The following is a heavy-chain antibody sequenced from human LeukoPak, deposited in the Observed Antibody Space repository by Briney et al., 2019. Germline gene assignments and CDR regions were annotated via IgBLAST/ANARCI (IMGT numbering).Heavy chain of an antibody. V-gene: IGHV3-23*01. Sequence: GGSLRLSCAASGFTFNSYAMNWVRQAPGMGLEWVSTISGTGFTTYYAESLKDRFTISRDNSRDTLYLQMNSLRAEDTAVYYCARGGGIAVLGWLDPWGQGTLVTVSS. CDR1: GFTFNSYA. J-gene: IGHJ5*02. D-gene: IGHD6-19*01. CDR3: ARGGGIAVLGWLDP. CDR2: ISGTGFTT.